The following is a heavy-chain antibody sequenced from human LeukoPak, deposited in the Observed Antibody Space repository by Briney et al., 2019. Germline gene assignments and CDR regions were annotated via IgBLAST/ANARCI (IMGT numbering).Heavy chain of an antibody. Sequence: SETLSPTCTVSGGSISSYYWSWIRQPPGKGLEWIGYIYYSGSTNYNPSLKSRGTISVDTSKNQFSLKLSSVTAADTAVYYCARAFRDIVVVPAARDYYYYYMDVWGKGTTVTISS. CDR2: IYYSGST. J-gene: IGHJ6*03. CDR3: ARAFRDIVVVPAARDYYYYYMDV. D-gene: IGHD2-2*01. CDR1: GGSISSYY. V-gene: IGHV4-59*01.